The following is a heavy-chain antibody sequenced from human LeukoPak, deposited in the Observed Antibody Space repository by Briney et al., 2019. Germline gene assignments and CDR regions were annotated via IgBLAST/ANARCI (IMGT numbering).Heavy chain of an antibody. CDR2: INHSGST. J-gene: IGHJ4*02. CDR3: ARAPYCSGGSCYSGGLY. V-gene: IGHV4-34*01. Sequence: SETPSLTCAVYGGSFSGYYWSWIRQPPGKGLEWIGEINHSGSTNYNPSLKSRVTMSLDTSKNHLSLNLSSVTAADTAVYYCARAPYCSGGSCYSGGLYWGQGTLVTVSS. D-gene: IGHD2-15*01. CDR1: GGSFSGYY.